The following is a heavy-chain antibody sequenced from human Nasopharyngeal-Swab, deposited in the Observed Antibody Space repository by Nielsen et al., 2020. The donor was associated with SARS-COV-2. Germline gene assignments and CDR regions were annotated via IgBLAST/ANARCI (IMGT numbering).Heavy chain of an antibody. V-gene: IGHV1-69*04. CDR2: IIPILGIA. CDR3: ARDPYYYDRNYGMDV. D-gene: IGHD3-22*01. CDR1: GGTFSSYA. Sequence: SVKVSCKASGGTFSSYAISWVRQAPGQGLEWMGRIIPILGIANYAQKFQGRVTITADKSTSTAYMELSNLRSEDTAVYYCARDPYYYDRNYGMDVWGQGTTVTVSS. J-gene: IGHJ6*02.